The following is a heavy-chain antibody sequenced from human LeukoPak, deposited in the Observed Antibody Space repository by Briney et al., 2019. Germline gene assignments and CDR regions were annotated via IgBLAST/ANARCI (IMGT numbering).Heavy chain of an antibody. Sequence: GRSLRLSCAASGFTFSSYGMHWVRQAPGKGLEWVAVIWYDGSNKYYADSVKGRFTISRDNPKNTLYLQMNSLRAEDTAVYYCARDPSIAAAGTLIDYWGQGTLVTVSS. J-gene: IGHJ4*02. V-gene: IGHV3-33*01. CDR3: ARDPSIAAAGTLIDY. CDR2: IWYDGSNK. CDR1: GFTFSSYG. D-gene: IGHD6-13*01.